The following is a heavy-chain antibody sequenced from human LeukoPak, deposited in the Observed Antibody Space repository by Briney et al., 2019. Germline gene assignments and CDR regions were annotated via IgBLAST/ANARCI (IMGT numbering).Heavy chain of an antibody. CDR1: GGTFSSYA. Sequence: GASVKVSCKASGGTFSSYAISWVRQAPGQGLEWMGWINPNSGGTNYAQKFQGWVTMTRDTSISTAYMELSRLRSDDTAVYYCARDTGGETPSFDYWGQGTLVTVSS. CDR3: ARDTGGETPSFDY. CDR2: INPNSGGT. D-gene: IGHD3-16*01. V-gene: IGHV1-2*04. J-gene: IGHJ4*02.